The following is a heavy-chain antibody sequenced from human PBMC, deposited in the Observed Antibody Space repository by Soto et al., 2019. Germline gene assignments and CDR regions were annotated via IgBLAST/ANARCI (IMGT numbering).Heavy chain of an antibody. D-gene: IGHD2-15*01. Sequence: QVQLVQSGAEVKKPGSSVKVSCKASGGTFSSYTISWVRQAPGQGLEWMGRIIPILGIANYAQKFQGRVTITADKPTSTAYMELSSRRAEDTAVYYCAASRRMVVAATPNYYYMDVWGKGTTVTVSS. CDR1: GGTFSSYT. CDR2: IIPILGIA. CDR3: AASRRMVVAATPNYYYMDV. J-gene: IGHJ6*03. V-gene: IGHV1-69*02.